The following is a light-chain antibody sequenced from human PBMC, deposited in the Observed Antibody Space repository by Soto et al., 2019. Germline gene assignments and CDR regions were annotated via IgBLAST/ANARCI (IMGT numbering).Light chain of an antibody. CDR1: SSNIGSDY. CDR3: AAWDDSLSGYV. J-gene: IGLJ1*01. V-gene: IGLV1-47*01. Sequence: QSVLTQPPSASGTPGQRVTISCSGSSSNIGSDYVYWYQQFPGTAPKLLIYRNNQRPSGLPDRFSGSKSGTSASLAISGLRSEDEADYYCAAWDDSLSGYVFGTGTKLTVL. CDR2: RNN.